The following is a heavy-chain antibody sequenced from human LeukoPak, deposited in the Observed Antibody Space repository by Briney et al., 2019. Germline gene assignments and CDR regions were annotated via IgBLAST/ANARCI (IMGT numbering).Heavy chain of an antibody. CDR2: IKQDGSEK. D-gene: IGHD5-18*01. Sequence: PGGSLRLSCAASGFTFSSYWMSWVRQAPGKGLEWVANIKQDGSEKYYVDSVKGRFTISRDNAKNTMYLQMNSLRGEDSAIYYCARALGYSYGYGIYWGQGTLVTVSS. CDR3: ARALGYSYGYGIY. V-gene: IGHV3-7*01. J-gene: IGHJ4*02. CDR1: GFTFSSYW.